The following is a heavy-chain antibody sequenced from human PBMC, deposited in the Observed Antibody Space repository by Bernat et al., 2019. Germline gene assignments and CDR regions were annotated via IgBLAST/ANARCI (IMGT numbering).Heavy chain of an antibody. V-gene: IGHV4-59*01. Sequence: QVQLQESGPGLVKPSETLSLTCTVSGGSISSYYWSWIRQPPGKGLEWLGYIYYSGNTNYNPSLKSRVTISVDTSKNQFSLKLSSVTAADTAVYYCARIGPIAAAGHYWYFDLWGRGTLVTVSS. CDR1: GGSISSYY. D-gene: IGHD6-13*01. CDR2: IYYSGNT. CDR3: ARIGPIAAAGHYWYFDL. J-gene: IGHJ2*01.